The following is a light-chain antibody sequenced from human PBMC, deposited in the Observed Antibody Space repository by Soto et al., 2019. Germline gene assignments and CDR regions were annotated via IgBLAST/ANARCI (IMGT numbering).Light chain of an antibody. CDR3: QQYGGSLKWA. CDR2: ATS. V-gene: IGKV3-20*01. CDR1: QSIARSY. Sequence: EIVLTQSPGTLSLSPGERATLSCRASQSIARSYLVWYQQRPGQATRLLISATSSRATGIPDRFSGSGSGTDFTLPISRLEPEDFAVYYCQQYGGSLKWAFGQGTKVEIK. J-gene: IGKJ1*01.